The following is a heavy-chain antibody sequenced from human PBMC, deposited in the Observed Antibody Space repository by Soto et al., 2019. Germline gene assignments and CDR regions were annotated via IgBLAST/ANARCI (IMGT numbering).Heavy chain of an antibody. V-gene: IGHV3-21*01. Sequence: GGSLRLSCAASGFTFSSYSMNWVRQAPGKGLEWVSSISSSSSYIYYADSVKGRFTISRDNAKNSLYLQMNSLRAEDTAVYYWARDTGFDYGDLYGMDVWGQGTTVTVSS. CDR3: ARDTGFDYGDLYGMDV. D-gene: IGHD4-17*01. CDR1: GFTFSSYS. J-gene: IGHJ6*02. CDR2: ISSSSSYI.